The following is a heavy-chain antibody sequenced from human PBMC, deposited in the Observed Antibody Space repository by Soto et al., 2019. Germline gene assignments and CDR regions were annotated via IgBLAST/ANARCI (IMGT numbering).Heavy chain of an antibody. CDR2: KSYSGST. D-gene: IGHD7-27*01. CDR3: ARGLGTWGSYFDY. CDR1: GGSISSDDYY. Sequence: QVQLHESGPGLVKPSQTLSLTCTVSGGSISSDDYYWNWIRQHPGKGPECIGHKSYSGSTYYNPSLKSRVIISLDQSENQFSLRLTSLTAADTAVYYCARGLGTWGSYFDYWGQGSLVTVSS. V-gene: IGHV4-31*03. J-gene: IGHJ4*02.